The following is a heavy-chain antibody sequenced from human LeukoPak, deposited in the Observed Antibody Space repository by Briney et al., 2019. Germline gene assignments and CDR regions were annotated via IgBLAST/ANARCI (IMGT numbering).Heavy chain of an antibody. CDR1: GFTFSSYG. Sequence: GGSLRLSCAASGFTFSSYGMHWVRQAPGKGLEWVAVISYDGSNKYYADSVKGRFTISRDNSKNTLYLQMNSLRAEDTAVYYRAKWNPIAAALDYWGQGTLVTVSS. D-gene: IGHD6-13*01. CDR2: ISYDGSNK. CDR3: AKWNPIAAALDY. V-gene: IGHV3-30*18. J-gene: IGHJ4*02.